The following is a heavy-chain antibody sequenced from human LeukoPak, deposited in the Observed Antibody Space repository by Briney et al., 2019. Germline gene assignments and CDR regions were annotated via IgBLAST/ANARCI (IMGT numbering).Heavy chain of an antibody. J-gene: IGHJ4*02. CDR1: GYTFIDYY. Sequence: ASVKVSCKTSGYTFIDYYIHWVRQAPGQGLEWMGWIVPNSGGTNYAQRFQGRVTMTRDTSISTAYMELTRLRYDDTAVYYCATLGGTSFDYWGQGTLATVSS. CDR2: IVPNSGGT. CDR3: ATLGGTSFDY. D-gene: IGHD1-1*01. V-gene: IGHV1-2*02.